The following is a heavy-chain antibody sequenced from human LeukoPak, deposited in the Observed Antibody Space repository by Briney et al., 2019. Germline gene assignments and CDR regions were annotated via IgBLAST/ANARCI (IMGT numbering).Heavy chain of an antibody. CDR2: IRNDGSNK. CDR3: AKAYPSGSYDGRIDY. CDR1: GFTFSSYG. V-gene: IGHV3-30*02. J-gene: IGHJ4*02. Sequence: GGSLRLSCVASGFTFSSYGMHWVRKAPGKGLDWLAYIRNDGSNKYYADSVKGRFTISIDNSKNTLYLQMNSQRAEDTAVYYCAKAYPSGSYDGRIDYWGQGTLVTVSS. D-gene: IGHD1-26*01.